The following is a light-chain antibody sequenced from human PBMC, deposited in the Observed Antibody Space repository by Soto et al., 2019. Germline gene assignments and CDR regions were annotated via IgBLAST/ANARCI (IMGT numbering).Light chain of an antibody. Sequence: ILFTPSPGTLSLSPVERAPLSCRASQSVSSSYLAWYQQKPGQAPRLLIYGASSRATGVPAKFSGSGSGTDFTLTISDLEPADFGLYYCQQRLNWPPNFGQGTKVDIK. CDR3: QQRLNWPPN. CDR2: GAS. V-gene: IGKV3D-20*02. CDR1: QSVSSSY. J-gene: IGKJ1*01.